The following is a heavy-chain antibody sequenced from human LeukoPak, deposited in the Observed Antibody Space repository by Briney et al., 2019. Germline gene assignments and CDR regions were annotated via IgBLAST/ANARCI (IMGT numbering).Heavy chain of an antibody. V-gene: IGHV4-34*01. Sequence: SETLSLACAVSGGSLSGYYWTWIRQPPGKGLEWIGEINHSGSTNYNPSLKSRVTISVDTSRKQFFLRLSSVTAADTAMYYCASRDSYVEAFDIWGQGTMVTVSS. CDR1: GGSLSGYY. D-gene: IGHD2-21*02. CDR2: INHSGST. J-gene: IGHJ3*02. CDR3: ASRDSYVEAFDI.